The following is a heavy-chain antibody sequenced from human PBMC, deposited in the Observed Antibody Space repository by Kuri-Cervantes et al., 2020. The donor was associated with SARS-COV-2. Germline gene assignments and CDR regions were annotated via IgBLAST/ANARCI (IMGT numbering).Heavy chain of an antibody. CDR2: IYISGTT. CDR3: ARESLSGDFWSGYYWNHWFDP. V-gene: IGHV4-4*07. J-gene: IGHJ5*02. D-gene: IGHD3-3*01. Sequence: SETLSLTCAVSGGSISNYYWSWIRQPAGKELEWIGRIYISGTTNYNPSLKSRVTMSLDTSKNQFSLKLSSVTAADTAVYYCARESLSGDFWSGYYWNHWFDPWGQGTLVTVSS. CDR1: GGSISNYY.